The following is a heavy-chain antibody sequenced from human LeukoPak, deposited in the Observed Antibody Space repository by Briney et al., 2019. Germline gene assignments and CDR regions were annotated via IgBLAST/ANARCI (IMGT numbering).Heavy chain of an antibody. D-gene: IGHD3-22*01. CDR3: AGKYYYHSSGYFYVDY. V-gene: IGHV4-38-2*01. Sequence: SETLSLTCAVSGYSISSGYCWGWIRQTPGKGLEWIGSTYHSGSTYYNPSLKSRVTILIDTSKNQFSLKLTSVTAAGRGVYYCAGKYYYHSSGYFYVDYWGQGTLVTVSS. CDR1: GYSISSGYC. CDR2: TYHSGST. J-gene: IGHJ4*02.